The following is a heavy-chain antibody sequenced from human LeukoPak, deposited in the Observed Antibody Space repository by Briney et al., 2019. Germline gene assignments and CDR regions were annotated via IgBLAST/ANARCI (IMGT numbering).Heavy chain of an antibody. Sequence: KPSETLSLTCTVSGGSISSSSYYWGWIRQPPGKGLQWIGSISYSGNTYYNPSLKSRVTISVDTSKNQFSLNLNSVTAADTAVYYCARQEFTLSGFDPWGQGTLVTVSS. CDR1: GGSISSSSYY. J-gene: IGHJ5*02. D-gene: IGHD2/OR15-2a*01. CDR2: ISYSGNT. CDR3: ARQEFTLSGFDP. V-gene: IGHV4-39*01.